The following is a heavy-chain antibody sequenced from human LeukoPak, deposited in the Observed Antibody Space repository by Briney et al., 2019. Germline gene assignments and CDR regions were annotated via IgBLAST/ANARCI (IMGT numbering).Heavy chain of an antibody. J-gene: IGHJ6*02. Sequence: GGSLRLSCAASGFTVSSNYMSWVRQAPGKGLEWVSVIYSGGSTYYADSVKGRFTISRDNSKNTLYLQMNSLRAEDTAVYYCARPDYGDYDSLYYYGTDVWGQGTTVTVSS. D-gene: IGHD4-17*01. CDR2: IYSGGST. CDR1: GFTVSSNY. V-gene: IGHV3-66*01. CDR3: ARPDYGDYDSLYYYGTDV.